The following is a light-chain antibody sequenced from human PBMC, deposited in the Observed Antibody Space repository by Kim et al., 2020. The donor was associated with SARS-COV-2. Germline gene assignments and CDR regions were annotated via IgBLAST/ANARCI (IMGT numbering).Light chain of an antibody. V-gene: IGLV3-9*01. Sequence: SYELTQPLSVSVALGQTARITCGGNNIGSQNVHWYQQKPGQAPVLIIYRDTNRPSGIPERFSGSNSGNTATLTISRAQAGDEADYYCQVWDSNTGLFGGGTQLSVL. CDR3: QVWDSNTGL. CDR2: RDT. CDR1: NIGSQN. J-gene: IGLJ3*02.